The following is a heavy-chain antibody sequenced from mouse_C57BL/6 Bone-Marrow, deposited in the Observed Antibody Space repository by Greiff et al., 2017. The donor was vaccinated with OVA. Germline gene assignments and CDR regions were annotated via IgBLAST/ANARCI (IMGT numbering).Heavy chain of an antibody. V-gene: IGHV1-64*01. CDR1: GYTFTSYW. D-gene: IGHD1-1*01. Sequence: VQLQQPGAELVKPGASVKLSCTASGYTFTSYWMHWVQQRPGQGLEWIGMIHTNSGSTNYTEKFKSKVTLTVDKSSSTAYMQLSSLTSEDSAVYYSARITTVVASDYWGQGTTLTVSS. J-gene: IGHJ2*01. CDR3: ARITTVVASDY. CDR2: IHTNSGST.